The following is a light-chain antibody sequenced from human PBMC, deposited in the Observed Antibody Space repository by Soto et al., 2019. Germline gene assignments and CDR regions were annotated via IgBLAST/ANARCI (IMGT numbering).Light chain of an antibody. J-gene: IGLJ1*01. V-gene: IGLV2-14*01. Sequence: QSVLTQPASVSGSPGQSVTISCTGTSSDVGSYNFVSWYQQHPGKAPKLMIYDVSHRPSGVSNRFSGAKSGNTASLTISGLQDEDDADYYCSSYSSSSSPTVFGTGTKLTVL. CDR2: DVS. CDR3: SSYSSSSSPTV. CDR1: SSDVGSYNF.